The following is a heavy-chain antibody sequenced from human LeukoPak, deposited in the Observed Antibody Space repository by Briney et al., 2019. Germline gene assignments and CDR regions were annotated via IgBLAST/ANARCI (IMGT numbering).Heavy chain of an antibody. CDR2: ISSSSSYT. Sequence: PGGSLRLSCAASGFTFSDYYMSWIRQAPGKGLEWVSYISSSSSYTNYADSVKGRFTISRDNSKNTLYLQMNSLRAEDTAVYYCAKDHSGPTTFFDYWGQGTLVTVSS. V-gene: IGHV3-11*05. J-gene: IGHJ4*02. CDR1: GFTFSDYY. D-gene: IGHD5-12*01. CDR3: AKDHSGPTTFFDY.